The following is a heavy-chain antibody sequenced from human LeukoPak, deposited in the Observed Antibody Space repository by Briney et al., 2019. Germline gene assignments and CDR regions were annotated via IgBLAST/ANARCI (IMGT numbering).Heavy chain of an antibody. CDR3: ASLGDYGAFDY. Sequence: PSETLSLTCAVYGGSFSGYYWSWIRQPPGKGLEWIGEINHSGSTNYNPSLKSRVTISVATSKNQFSLKMSSVTAADTAVYYCASLGDYGAFDYWGQGTLVTVSS. D-gene: IGHD4-17*01. V-gene: IGHV4-34*01. CDR2: INHSGST. J-gene: IGHJ4*02. CDR1: GGSFSGYY.